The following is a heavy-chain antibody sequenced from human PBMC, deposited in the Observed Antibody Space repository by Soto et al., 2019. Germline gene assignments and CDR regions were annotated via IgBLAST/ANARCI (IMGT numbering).Heavy chain of an antibody. V-gene: IGHV4-39*01. D-gene: IGHD5-18*01. CDR2: IYYSGST. CDR3: ARIFGYSYGYSFGDYYYYYMDV. J-gene: IGHJ6*03. CDR1: DGSISSSSYH. Sequence: PCQPLFLRGTVSDGSISSSSYHAVGIHQTPGKELEGVGSIYYSGSTYYNPSLKSRVTISVDTSKNQFSLKLSSVTAADTAVYYCARIFGYSYGYSFGDYYYYYMDVWGKGTTVTVSS.